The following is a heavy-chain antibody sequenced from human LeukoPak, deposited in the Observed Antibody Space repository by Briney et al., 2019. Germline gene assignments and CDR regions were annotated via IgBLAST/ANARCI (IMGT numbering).Heavy chain of an antibody. Sequence: SETLSLTCTVSGGSISSYYWNRIRQPAGKGLEWIGRVYSIGSTNYNPSLKSRVTMSIDTSKNQLSLKLTSVTAADTALYFCARAGEISYGSGHYFDYWGQGTLITASS. J-gene: IGHJ4*02. CDR3: ARAGEISYGSGHYFDY. V-gene: IGHV4-4*07. CDR2: VYSIGST. CDR1: GGSISSYY. D-gene: IGHD3-10*01.